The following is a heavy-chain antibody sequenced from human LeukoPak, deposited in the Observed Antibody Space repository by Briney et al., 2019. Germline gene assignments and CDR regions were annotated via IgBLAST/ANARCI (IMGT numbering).Heavy chain of an antibody. CDR1: GFLFSNFW. D-gene: IGHD5-18*01. J-gene: IGHJ6*03. CDR2: IKEDGSEK. Sequence: GGSLRLSCAASGFLFSNFWMSWVRQAPGKGLEWVANIKEDGSEKGYVDSVEGRFTISRDNAKNSLYLQMNSLRAEDTAVYYCAKAAPVDTAMVRWDYYYMDVWGKGTTVTVSS. CDR3: AKAAPVDTAMVRWDYYYMDV. V-gene: IGHV3-7*01.